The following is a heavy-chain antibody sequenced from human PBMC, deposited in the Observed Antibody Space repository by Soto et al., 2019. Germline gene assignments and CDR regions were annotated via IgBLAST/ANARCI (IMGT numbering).Heavy chain of an antibody. Sequence: GGSLRLSCAASGFTFSSYSMNWVRQAPGKGLGRVSSISSSSSYIYYADTVKGRFTISRDNAKNSLYLQMNSLRAEDTAVYYCARGKDYGDLYYFDYWGQGTLVTVSS. CDR3: ARGKDYGDLYYFDY. V-gene: IGHV3-21*01. CDR1: GFTFSSYS. D-gene: IGHD4-17*01. J-gene: IGHJ4*02. CDR2: ISSSSSYI.